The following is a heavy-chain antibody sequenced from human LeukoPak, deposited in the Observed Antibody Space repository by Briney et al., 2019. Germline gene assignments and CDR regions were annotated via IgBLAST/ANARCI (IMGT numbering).Heavy chain of an antibody. J-gene: IGHJ4*02. CDR2: IYPSGST. D-gene: IGHD3-22*01. Sequence: SETLSLTCTISGGSISTYYWSWIRQPPGKRLGCIGYIYPSGSTNYNPSLKSRVTISVDTSKNQFSLKLSSVTAADTAVYYCASLGDSSGYAFDHWGQGTLVTVSS. CDR3: ASLGDSSGYAFDH. V-gene: IGHV4-4*09. CDR1: GGSISTYY.